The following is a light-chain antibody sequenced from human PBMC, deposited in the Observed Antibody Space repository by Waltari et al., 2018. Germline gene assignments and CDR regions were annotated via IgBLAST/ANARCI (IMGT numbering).Light chain of an antibody. CDR3: QSTDSSGTFVL. Sequence: SYELTQPPSVSVSPGQTARITCSADAWPKQYASWYQQKPGQAPMLVIYKDSERPSGIPERFSGSSSGTTVTLTISGVQAEDEADYYCQSTDSSGTFVLFGGGTKLTVL. CDR1: AWPKQY. CDR2: KDS. V-gene: IGLV3-25*03. J-gene: IGLJ2*01.